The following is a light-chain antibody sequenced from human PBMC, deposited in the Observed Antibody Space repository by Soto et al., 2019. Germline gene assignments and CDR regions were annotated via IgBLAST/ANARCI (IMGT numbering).Light chain of an antibody. CDR1: QSVSTN. Sequence: VMTQSPATLSVSPGERAALSCRASQSVSTNLAWYQQRPGQPPRLLIYFASARATAVPARFSVSGSGTEFTLTISSLQPEDFAVYYCQQYYNWPRTFGQGTKVDI. J-gene: IGKJ1*01. V-gene: IGKV3-15*01. CDR2: FAS. CDR3: QQYYNWPRT.